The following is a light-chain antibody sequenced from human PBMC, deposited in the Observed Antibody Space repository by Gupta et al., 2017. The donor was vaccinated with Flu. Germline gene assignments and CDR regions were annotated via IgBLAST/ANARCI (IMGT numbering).Light chain of an antibody. J-gene: IGKJ4*01. CDR1: QSVSSY. CDR3: HQCSNWPQE. CDR2: DAS. Sequence: EIVLTQSLATLSLSPGERATLSCRASQSVSSYLAWYQQKPGQAPRLLIYDASNRATGIPARFSGSGSGTDFTLTISSLEPEDFAVYYCHQCSNWPQEFGGGTKVEIK. V-gene: IGKV3-11*01.